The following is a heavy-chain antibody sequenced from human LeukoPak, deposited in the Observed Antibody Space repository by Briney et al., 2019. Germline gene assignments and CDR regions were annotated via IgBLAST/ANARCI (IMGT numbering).Heavy chain of an antibody. CDR3: ARDHSSSWYPGYWFDP. Sequence: GASVKVSCKASGYTFTSYGISWVRQAPGQGLEWMGWISAYNGNTNYAQKLQGRVTMTTDTSTSTAYMELRSLRSDDTAVYYCARDHSSSWYPGYWFDPAGQGTLVTVSS. V-gene: IGHV1-18*01. CDR2: ISAYNGNT. J-gene: IGHJ5*02. D-gene: IGHD6-13*01. CDR1: GYTFTSYG.